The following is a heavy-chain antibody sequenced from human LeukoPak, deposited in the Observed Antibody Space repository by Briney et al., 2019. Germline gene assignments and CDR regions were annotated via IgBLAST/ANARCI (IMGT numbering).Heavy chain of an antibody. V-gene: IGHV5-51*01. CDR1: GYSFTSYW. CDR2: IYPGDSDT. J-gene: IGHJ5*02. Sequence: GESLKISCTGSGYSFTSYWIGWVRQMPGKGLEWMGIIYPGDSDTRYSPSFQGQVTISADKSISTAYLQWSSLKASDTVMYYCARYYGHSADWFDPWGQGTLVTVSS. CDR3: ARYYGHSADWFDP. D-gene: IGHD3-16*01.